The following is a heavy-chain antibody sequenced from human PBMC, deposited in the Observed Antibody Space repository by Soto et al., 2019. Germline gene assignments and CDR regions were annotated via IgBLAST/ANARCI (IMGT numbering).Heavy chain of an antibody. J-gene: IGHJ5*02. CDR1: GGSISSSSYY. D-gene: IGHD3-16*01. V-gene: IGHV4-39*01. CDR2: IYYSGST. Sequence: SETLSLTCTVSGGSISSSSYYWGWIRQPPGRGLEWIGSIYYSGSTYYNPSLKRRVTISVDTSKNQFSLKLSSVTAADTAVYYCARADYDYIWGSPNWFDPWGQGTPVTVSS. CDR3: ARADYDYIWGSPNWFDP.